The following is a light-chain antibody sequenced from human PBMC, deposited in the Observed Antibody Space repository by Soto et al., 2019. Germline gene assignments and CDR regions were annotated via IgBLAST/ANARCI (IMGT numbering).Light chain of an antibody. Sequence: EIVLTQSPGTLSLSPGERATLSCRASQSISSSYLAWYQQKPGQAPGLLIYGASRRATGIPDRFIGSGSGTEFTLPISRLEPEDFAVYSCQHYSYTPVMYTFGQGTKLEIK. CDR2: GAS. V-gene: IGKV3-20*01. J-gene: IGKJ2*01. CDR3: QHYSYTPVMYT. CDR1: QSISSSY.